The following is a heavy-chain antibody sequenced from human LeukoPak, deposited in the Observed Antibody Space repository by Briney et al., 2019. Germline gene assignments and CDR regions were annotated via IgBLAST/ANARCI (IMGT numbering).Heavy chain of an antibody. CDR1: GYTFTGYY. D-gene: IGHD3-10*01. CDR3: ARVRITMVRGVIISNGFDI. V-gene: IGHV1-2*02. Sequence: GASVKVSCKASGYTFTGYYMHWVRPAPGQGLEWMGWINPNSGGTNYAQKFQGRVTMTRDTSISTAYMELSRLRSDDTAVYYCARVRITMVRGVIISNGFDIWGQGTMVTVSS. J-gene: IGHJ3*02. CDR2: INPNSGGT.